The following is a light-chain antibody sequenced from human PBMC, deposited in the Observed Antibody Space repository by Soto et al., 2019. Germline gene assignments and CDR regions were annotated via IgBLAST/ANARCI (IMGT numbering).Light chain of an antibody. J-gene: IGKJ4*01. CDR3: QQYENRPLT. V-gene: IGKV1-33*01. CDR1: QDITNY. CDR2: DAA. Sequence: DIQLTQSPPSLSASVGDGVTITCQPSQDITNYLNWYQHKSGKSPKLLIFDAANLEAGVPSRFSGRGSGTQFTFTISSLQPEDVATYYCQQYENRPLTFGGGTKVE.